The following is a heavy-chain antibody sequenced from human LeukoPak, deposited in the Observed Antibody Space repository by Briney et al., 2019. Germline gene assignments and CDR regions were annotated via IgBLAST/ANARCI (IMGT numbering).Heavy chain of an antibody. V-gene: IGHV3-48*03. CDR2: ISTSGGTI. CDR1: GFTFSSSE. Sequence: GGSLRLSCAASGFTFSSSEMHWVRQAPGKGLEWLSYISTSGGTIYSADSVRGRFTISRDNAKNTLYLQMNSLRVEDTAVYYCARLLREYCSSTSCNRIYFDYWGQGTLVTASS. J-gene: IGHJ4*02. CDR3: ARLLREYCSSTSCNRIYFDY. D-gene: IGHD2-2*01.